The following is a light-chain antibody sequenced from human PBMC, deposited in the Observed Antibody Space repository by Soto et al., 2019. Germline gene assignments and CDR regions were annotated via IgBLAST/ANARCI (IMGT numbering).Light chain of an antibody. J-gene: IGKJ1*01. CDR1: QSVRDRY. Sequence: EIVLTQSPGTLSLSPWERATLSCMASQSVRDRYLAWYQQKPGQAPSLLIYDTSTRATGVPDRFSGSGSGTDFALTISRVEPEDFAIYFCQQYGSSPGTFGQGTKVDIK. CDR2: DTS. V-gene: IGKV3-20*01. CDR3: QQYGSSPGT.